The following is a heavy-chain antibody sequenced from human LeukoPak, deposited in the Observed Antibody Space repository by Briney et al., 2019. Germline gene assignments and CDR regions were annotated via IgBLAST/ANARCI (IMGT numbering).Heavy chain of an antibody. CDR3: ASDGSPYYYGSGSYSVTFDY. D-gene: IGHD3-10*01. CDR1: GFTFSDYY. Sequence: PGGSLRLSCVASGFTFSDYYMSWIRQAPGKGLEWVSYISSSGSTIYYADSVKGRFTISRDNAKNSLYLQMNSLRDEDTAVYYCASDGSPYYYGSGSYSVTFDYWGQGTLVTVSS. CDR2: ISSSGSTI. J-gene: IGHJ4*02. V-gene: IGHV3-11*04.